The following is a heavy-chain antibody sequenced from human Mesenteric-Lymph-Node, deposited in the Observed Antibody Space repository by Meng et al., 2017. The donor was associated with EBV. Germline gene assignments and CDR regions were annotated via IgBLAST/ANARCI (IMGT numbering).Heavy chain of an antibody. CDR2: IYPTGST. CDR3: ARGVLFRGVIDLYYFDY. CDR1: GGPSSGSNW. J-gene: IGHJ4*02. V-gene: IGHV4-4*03. Sequence: ARLRHGVPAVVIPRGPPSPHSVMFGGPSSGSNWWSWVRQSPGKGLEWIGEIYPTGSTNYSPSFESRVTMSVDKSKNQFSLILNSVTAADTAMYYCARGVLFRGVIDLYYFDYWGQGTLVTVSS. D-gene: IGHD2-21*01.